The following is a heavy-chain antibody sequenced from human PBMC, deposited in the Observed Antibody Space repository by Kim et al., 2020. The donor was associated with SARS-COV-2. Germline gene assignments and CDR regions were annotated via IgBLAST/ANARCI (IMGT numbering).Heavy chain of an antibody. V-gene: IGHV3-23*01. D-gene: IGHD3-10*01. CDR1: GFTFSSYA. Sequence: GGSLRLSCAASGFTFSSYAMSWVRQAPGKGLEWVSAISGSGGSTYYADSVKGRFTISRDNSKNTLYLQMNSLRAEDTAVYYCAKAVVRGVMRYYMDVWGKGTTVTVSS. CDR3: AKAVVRGVMRYYMDV. J-gene: IGHJ6*03. CDR2: ISGSGGST.